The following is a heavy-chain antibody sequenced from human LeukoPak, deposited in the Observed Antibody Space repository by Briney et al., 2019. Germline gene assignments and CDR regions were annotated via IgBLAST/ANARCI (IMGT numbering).Heavy chain of an antibody. CDR3: ARYRGSGWFDP. Sequence: PGGSLRLSCTASGFPFTSHXMTXVRQXPGXXLXXXASIKQDGSDKYYVDSVKGXFTISRDNAKNSLYLQMNSLRVEDTAVYYCARYRGSGWFDPWGQGTLVTVSS. CDR2: IKQDGSDK. D-gene: IGHD2-15*01. CDR1: GFPFTSHX. J-gene: IGHJ5*02. V-gene: IGHV3-7*01.